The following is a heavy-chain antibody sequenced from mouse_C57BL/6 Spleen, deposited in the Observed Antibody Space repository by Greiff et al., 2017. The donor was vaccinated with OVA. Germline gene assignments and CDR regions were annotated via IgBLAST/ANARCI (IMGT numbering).Heavy chain of an antibody. D-gene: IGHD2-4*01. Sequence: QVTLKESGPGILQPSQTLSLTCSFSGFSLSTFGMGVGWIRQPSGKGLEWLAHIWWDDDKYYNPALKSRLTISKDTSKNQVFLKIANVDTADTATYYSARIERGYYDHLRGFAYWGQGTLVTVSA. J-gene: IGHJ3*01. CDR3: ARIERGYYDHLRGFAY. CDR2: IWWDDDK. V-gene: IGHV8-8*01. CDR1: GFSLSTFGMG.